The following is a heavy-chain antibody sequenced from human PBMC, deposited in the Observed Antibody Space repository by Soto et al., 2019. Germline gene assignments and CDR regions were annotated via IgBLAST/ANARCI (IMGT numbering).Heavy chain of an antibody. D-gene: IGHD3-3*01. CDR2: ISAKSGNT. CDR3: TRAGASDWSDVSTSS. V-gene: IGHV1-18*04. Sequence: QLVQSGAEVKKPGASVKVSCKASGYTFTTSGFNWVRQAPGQGLEWMGWISAKSGNTNYAQKLQGRVTMTTDTSTSTVYMELKSRPSDDTAIYYCTRAGASDWSDVSTSSWGQGTLVTVSS. J-gene: IGHJ4*02. CDR1: GYTFTTSG.